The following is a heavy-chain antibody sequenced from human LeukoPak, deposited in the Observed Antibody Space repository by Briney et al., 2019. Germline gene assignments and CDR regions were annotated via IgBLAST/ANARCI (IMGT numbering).Heavy chain of an antibody. Sequence: NSSETLSLTCTVSGGSISSYSWSWIRQPPGKGLEWIGNIDYSGSITYNPSLKSRVTISVDTSKNQFSLKLSSVTAADTAVYYCARVQVDPLGIKFGELLYPDYWGQGTLVTVSS. CDR1: GGSISSYS. D-gene: IGHD3-10*01. J-gene: IGHJ4*02. CDR2: IDYSGSI. V-gene: IGHV4-59*01. CDR3: ARVQVDPLGIKFGELLYPDY.